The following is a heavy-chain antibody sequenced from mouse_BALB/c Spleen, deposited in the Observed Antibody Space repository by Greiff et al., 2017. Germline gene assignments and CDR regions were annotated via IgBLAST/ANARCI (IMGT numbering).Heavy chain of an antibody. D-gene: IGHD1-1*01. J-gene: IGHJ2*01. CDR3: ARPDYYGSSYWFDY. CDR2: ISSGGST. V-gene: IGHV5-6-5*01. CDR1: GFTFSSYA. Sequence: EVHLVESGGGLVKPGGSLKLSCAASGFTFSSYAMSWVRQTPEKRLEWVASISSGGSTYYPDSVKGRFTISRDNARNILYLQMSSLRSEDTAMYYCARPDYYGSSYWFDYWGQGTTLTVSS.